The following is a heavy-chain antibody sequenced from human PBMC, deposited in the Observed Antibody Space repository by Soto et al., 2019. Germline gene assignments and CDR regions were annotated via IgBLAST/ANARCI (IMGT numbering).Heavy chain of an antibody. V-gene: IGHV3-23*01. CDR2: ISGSGGST. CDR1: GFTFSSYA. D-gene: IGHD6-6*01. CDR3: AKYPGGSSSPPYYYYGMDV. Sequence: GGSLRLSCAASGFTFSSYAMSWVRQAPGKGLEWVSAISGSGGSTYYADSVKGRFTISRDNSKNTLYLQMNSLRAEDTAVYYCAKYPGGSSSPPYYYYGMDVWGQGTTVTVSS. J-gene: IGHJ6*02.